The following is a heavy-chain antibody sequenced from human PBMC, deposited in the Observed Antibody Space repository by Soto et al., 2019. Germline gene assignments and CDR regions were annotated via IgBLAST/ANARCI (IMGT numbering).Heavy chain of an antibody. J-gene: IGHJ5*02. CDR1: GVSFKGYY. CDR2: ITSSGGNA. Sequence: RGPLTLASAASGVSFKGYYITWMRQTQEKGLEWISTITSSGGNAYYAASVKGRVTISRDNAHNSLYLQMSGLRAEDTALYYCARDMSTNPVNYFDLWCQGTLVTVSS. V-gene: IGHV3-11*01. CDR3: ARDMSTNPVNYFDL. D-gene: IGHD2-2*01.